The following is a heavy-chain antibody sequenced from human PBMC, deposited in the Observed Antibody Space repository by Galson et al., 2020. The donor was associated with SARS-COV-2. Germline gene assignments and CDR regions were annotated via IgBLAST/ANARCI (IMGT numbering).Heavy chain of an antibody. CDR1: GFTFSGYT. D-gene: IGHD5-18*01. J-gene: IGHJ4*02. CDR3: ASGDTSKVGFDH. CDR2: ITRISNYM. Sequence: GGSLRLSCAASGFTFSGYTMNWVRQAPGKGLEWVSSITRISNYMWYSDSVKGRFTISRDNAKNSLYLQMNSLRAEDTAVYYCASGDTSKVGFDHWGQGALVTVSS. V-gene: IGHV3-21*01.